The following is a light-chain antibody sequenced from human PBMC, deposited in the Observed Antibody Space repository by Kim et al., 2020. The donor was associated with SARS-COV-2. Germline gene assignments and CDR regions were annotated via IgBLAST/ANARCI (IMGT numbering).Light chain of an antibody. CDR3: QQSYITPFT. CDR2: AAS. CDR1: QSISSH. Sequence: DIQMTQSPSTLSASVGDRVTITCRTTQSISSHLNWYQQKPGRAPTLLISAASTLQGGVPSRFSGSGSETDFTLTISSLQPEDFATYFCQQSYITPFTFGPGTKVDI. J-gene: IGKJ3*01. V-gene: IGKV1-39*01.